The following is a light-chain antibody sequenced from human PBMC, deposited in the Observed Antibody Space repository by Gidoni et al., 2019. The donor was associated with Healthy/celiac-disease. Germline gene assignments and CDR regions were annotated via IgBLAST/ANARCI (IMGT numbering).Light chain of an antibody. CDR3: QQYNNWPPWT. Sequence: EIVMTQSPATRSVSPGERATLPCRASQSVSSNLAWYQQEPGQAPRLLISGASTRATGIPASFSGSGSGTEFTLTISSLQSEDFAVYCCQQYNNWPPWTFGQGTKVEIK. V-gene: IGKV3-15*01. CDR1: QSVSSN. CDR2: GAS. J-gene: IGKJ1*01.